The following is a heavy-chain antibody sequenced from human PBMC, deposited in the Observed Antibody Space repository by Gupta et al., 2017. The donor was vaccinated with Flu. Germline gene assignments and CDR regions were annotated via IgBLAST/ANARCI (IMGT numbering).Heavy chain of an antibody. V-gene: IGHV3-23*01. CDR2: ISGSGGST. CDR3: AKVRWNYEGLDWFDP. J-gene: IGHJ5*02. D-gene: IGHD1-7*01. Sequence: APGKGLEWVSAISGSGGSTYYADSVKGRFTISRDNSKNTLYLQMNSLRAEDTAVYYCAKVRWNYEGLDWFDPWGQGTLVTVSS.